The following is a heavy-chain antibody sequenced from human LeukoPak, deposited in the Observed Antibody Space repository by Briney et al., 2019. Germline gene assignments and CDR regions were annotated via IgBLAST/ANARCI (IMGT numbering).Heavy chain of an antibody. CDR3: ARGVEPLAANTLAY. J-gene: IGHJ4*02. CDR1: GFTVITND. D-gene: IGHD1-14*01. Sequence: GGSLRLSCAASGFTVITNDMTWVRQPPGRGLEWVSVLYSDGNAKYADSVQGRFTISRDNSKNTLYLEMNSLSPDDTAVYYCARGVEPLAANTLAYWGQGTLVTVSS. CDR2: LYSDGNA. V-gene: IGHV3-53*01.